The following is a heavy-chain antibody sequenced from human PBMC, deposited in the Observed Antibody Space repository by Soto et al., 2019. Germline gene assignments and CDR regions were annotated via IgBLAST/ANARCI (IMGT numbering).Heavy chain of an antibody. V-gene: IGHV1-18*01. Sequence: ASVKVSFKASGYTFRNYGISWVRQAPGQGLEWMGWISPFNGNIKFGQKFQGRVTMTTDTSTSIAYMELTSLTSDDTAVYYCAKEEDSQALDFWGQGTLVTVSS. CDR3: AKEEDSQALDF. CDR1: GYTFRNYG. J-gene: IGHJ4*02. CDR2: ISPFNGNI.